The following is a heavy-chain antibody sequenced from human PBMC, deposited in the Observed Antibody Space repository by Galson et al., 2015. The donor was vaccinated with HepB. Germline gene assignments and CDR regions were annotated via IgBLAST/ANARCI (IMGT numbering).Heavy chain of an antibody. CDR1: GSTFTSYG. D-gene: IGHD6-13*01. V-gene: IGHV1-18*04. CDR2: ISAYNGNT. Sequence: QSGAEVTKPGASVKVSCKASGSTFTSYGISWVRQAPGQGLEWMGWISAYNGNTNYAQKLQGRVTMTTDTSTSTAYMELRSLRSDDTAVYYCAREWYSSSHGSYYYGMDVWGQGTTVTVSS. CDR3: AREWYSSSHGSYYYGMDV. J-gene: IGHJ6*02.